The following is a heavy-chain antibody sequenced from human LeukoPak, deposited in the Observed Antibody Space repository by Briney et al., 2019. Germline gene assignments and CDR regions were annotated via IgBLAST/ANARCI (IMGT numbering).Heavy chain of an antibody. Sequence: GSLRLSCAASGFTFSSYSMNWVRQAPGKGLEWIGSIHGSGSTYYNQTLKSRLTISVDTSKNQFSLQLSSVTAADTAVYYCARVTGYTIEDYFDYWGQGTLVTVSS. D-gene: IGHD3-9*01. J-gene: IGHJ4*02. CDR1: GFTFSSYS. V-gene: IGHV4-39*07. CDR3: ARVTGYTIEDYFDY. CDR2: IHGSGST.